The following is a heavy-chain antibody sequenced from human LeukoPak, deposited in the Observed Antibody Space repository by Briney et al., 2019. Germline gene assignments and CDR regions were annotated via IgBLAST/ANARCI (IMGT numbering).Heavy chain of an antibody. CDR1: GGSISSGSYY. CDR2: IYTSGST. J-gene: IGHJ4*02. D-gene: IGHD3-10*01. CDR3: ARDGVHGSAVAY. V-gene: IGHV4-61*02. Sequence: SQTLSLTCTVSGGSISSGSYYWSWIRQPAGKGLEWIGRIYTSGSTNYNPSLKSRVTISVDTSKNQFSLKLSSVTAADTAVYYCARDGVHGSAVAYWGQGTLVTVSS.